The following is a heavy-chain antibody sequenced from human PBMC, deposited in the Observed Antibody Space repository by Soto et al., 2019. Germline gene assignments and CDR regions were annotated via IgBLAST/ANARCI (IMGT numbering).Heavy chain of an antibody. CDR2: IKQDGSEQ. CDR1: GFTFSSYW. D-gene: IGHD3-10*01. CDR3: ARDGAGLVRGPDF. Sequence: GGSLRLSCEASGFTFSSYWMSWARPAPGKGLEWVGNIKQDGSEQTYVDSVRGRFTISRDNAKNSSYLQMNSLRAEDTAVYYCARDGAGLVRGPDFWGQGTLVTVSS. J-gene: IGHJ4*02. V-gene: IGHV3-7*04.